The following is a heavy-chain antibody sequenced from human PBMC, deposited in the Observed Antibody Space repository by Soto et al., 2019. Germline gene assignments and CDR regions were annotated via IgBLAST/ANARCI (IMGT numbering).Heavy chain of an antibody. D-gene: IGHD2-15*01. CDR3: PRDDILCSGGSCYGVRMHV. V-gene: IGHV3-66*01. CDR1: GFTFSSKY. Sequence: EVQLVESGGGLVQPGGSLRLSCAASGFTFSSKYMSWVRQAPGKGLEWVSLIQSGGTTYYADSVKGRFTISRDSSKNMLHCQRASLRARKRAVYYGPRDDILCSGGSCYGVRMHVWGKGTTVTVSS. J-gene: IGHJ6*03. CDR2: IQSGGTT.